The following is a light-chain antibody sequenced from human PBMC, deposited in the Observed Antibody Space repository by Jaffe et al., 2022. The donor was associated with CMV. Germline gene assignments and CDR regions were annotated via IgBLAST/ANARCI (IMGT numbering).Light chain of an antibody. CDR2: VAS. Sequence: ETVMTQSPATLSVSPGDRVTLSCRASENINRNLAWYQQKPGQAPRLLIYVASTRDTGVPIRFSGSGSGTEFTLTISSLQSEDFAVYYCQQFNNWPATFGQGTKVEIK. J-gene: IGKJ1*01. V-gene: IGKV3-15*01. CDR1: ENINRN. CDR3: QQFNNWPAT.